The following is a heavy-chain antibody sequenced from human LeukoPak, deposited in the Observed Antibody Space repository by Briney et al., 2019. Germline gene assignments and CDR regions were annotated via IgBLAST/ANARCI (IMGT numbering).Heavy chain of an antibody. V-gene: IGHV3-74*01. Sequence: GGSLRLSCAASGFTFSSYWMHWVRQAPGKGLVWVSRINSDGSSTIYADPVKGRFTISRDNAKNTLYLQMNSLRAEDTAVYYCATSVEMATADYWGQGTLVTVSS. D-gene: IGHD5-24*01. CDR2: INSDGSST. J-gene: IGHJ4*02. CDR3: ATSVEMATADY. CDR1: GFTFSSYW.